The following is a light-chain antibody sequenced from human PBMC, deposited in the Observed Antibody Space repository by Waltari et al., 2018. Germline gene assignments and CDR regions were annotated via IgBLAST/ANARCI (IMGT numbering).Light chain of an antibody. J-gene: IGKJ2*01. CDR1: QSVLHRSQNKNF. Sequence: DIVMTQSPDSLAVSLGERATINCKSSQSVLHRSQNKNFLAWYQHKPRQPPKLIIYWASTRQSGVPDRFSGSGSGTDFTLTISGLQAEDVAVYYCQQYYTTPHTFGQGTKLEIK. CDR2: WAS. CDR3: QQYYTTPHT. V-gene: IGKV4-1*01.